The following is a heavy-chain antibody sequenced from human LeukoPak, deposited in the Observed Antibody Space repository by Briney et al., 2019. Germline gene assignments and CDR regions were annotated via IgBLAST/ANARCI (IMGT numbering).Heavy chain of an antibody. CDR2: INPSGGST. V-gene: IGHV1-46*01. D-gene: IGHD6-19*01. J-gene: IGHJ3*02. CDR1: GYTFTSYY. CDR3: AKVRDTRDWYKDAFDI. Sequence: GASVKVSCKASGYTFTSYYMHWVRQAPGQGLEWMGIINPSGGSTSYAQKFQGRVTMTRDTSTSTVYMELSSLRSEDTAVYYCAKVRDTRDWYKDAFDIWGQGTRVTVSS.